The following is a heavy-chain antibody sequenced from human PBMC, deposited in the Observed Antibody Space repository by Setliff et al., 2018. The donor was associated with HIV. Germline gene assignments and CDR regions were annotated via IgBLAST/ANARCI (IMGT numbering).Heavy chain of an antibody. Sequence: SETLSLTCIVSGGSISSSSYYWGWIRQPPGKGLEWIGTVYYSGSTYYNPSLKSRVTMSEDTSNNQFSLKLSSVTAADTAVYYCARDMDCGGGSCYGKKDAYDIWGQGTMVTVSS. J-gene: IGHJ3*02. CDR3: ARDMDCGGGSCYGKKDAYDI. CDR1: GGSISSSSYY. CDR2: VYYSGST. V-gene: IGHV4-39*07. D-gene: IGHD2-15*01.